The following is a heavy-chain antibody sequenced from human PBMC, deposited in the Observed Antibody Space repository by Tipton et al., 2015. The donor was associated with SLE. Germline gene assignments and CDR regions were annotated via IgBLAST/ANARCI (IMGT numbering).Heavy chain of an antibody. CDR3: ASGGFYGSGSYYGGWFDP. D-gene: IGHD3-10*01. J-gene: IGHJ5*02. V-gene: IGHV4-4*08. CDR2: THTTGST. Sequence: TLSLTCKVSGGSIRNYYWSWIRLTSGERLEWIGYTHTTGSTNYNPSLKSRLTIPVDTSKNQFSLKLTSVTAADTGVYYCASGGFYGSGSYYGGWFDPWGQGTLVTVSS. CDR1: GGSIRNYY.